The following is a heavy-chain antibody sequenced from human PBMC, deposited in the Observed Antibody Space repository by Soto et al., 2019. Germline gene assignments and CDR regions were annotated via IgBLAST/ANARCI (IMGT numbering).Heavy chain of an antibody. V-gene: IGHV3-33*05. CDR1: GFTFSPYG. J-gene: IGHJ4*02. Sequence: GGSLRLSCEASGFTFSPYGIHWVRQAPGKXLEWVAVVSYDGSNKQYADSVKGRFTISRDNSKNTVFLQMHSLTAEDSAIYFCAREEGFCSGGSCSYHFDHWGQGALVTVCS. CDR2: VSYDGSNK. D-gene: IGHD2-15*01. CDR3: AREEGFCSGGSCSYHFDH.